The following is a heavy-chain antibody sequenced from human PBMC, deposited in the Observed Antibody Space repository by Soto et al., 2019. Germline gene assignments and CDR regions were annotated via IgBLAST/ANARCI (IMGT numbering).Heavy chain of an antibody. Sequence: ASVKVSCKSSGYTFTSYGISGVRHPPGQGLEWIGWISAYNGNTNYAQNLQRRVTITTDTSTSTAYMQLRRLRCDATAVYYCARIIRYFDFWKAGMDVWGQGPKVTVS. CDR3: ARIIRYFDFWKAGMDV. J-gene: IGHJ6*02. CDR2: ISAYNGNT. D-gene: IGHD3-3*01. CDR1: GYTFTSYG. V-gene: IGHV1-18*04.